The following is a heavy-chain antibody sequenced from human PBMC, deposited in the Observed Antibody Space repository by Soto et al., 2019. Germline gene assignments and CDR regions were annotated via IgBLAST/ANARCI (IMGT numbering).Heavy chain of an antibody. CDR3: ARDSPPVDY. V-gene: IGHV1-18*01. CDR1: GYTFSSYG. Sequence: QVQLVQSGAEVKKPGASVKVSCKASGYTFSSYGISWVRQAPGQGLEWMGWISAYNGNTKYAQKLQCXXTXATDTSTSTAYMELRSLRSDDTAVYYCARDSPPVDYWGQGTLVTVSS. CDR2: ISAYNGNT. J-gene: IGHJ4*02.